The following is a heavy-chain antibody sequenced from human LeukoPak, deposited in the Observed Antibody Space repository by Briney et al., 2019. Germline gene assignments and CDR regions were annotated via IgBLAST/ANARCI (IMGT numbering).Heavy chain of an antibody. CDR1: VYPFYTYA. V-gene: IGHV3-33*01. Sequence: GRSLRLFCAPSVYPFYTYAMHWVPHSTGKGLEGVANIWCDGSEKYCADSVRGLFTLSRDISKNTLSLPMNSLRAEDTAVYYCGRVGCTGGNCKPYAYYATDVWGQGTTVTVSS. CDR3: GRVGCTGGNCKPYAYYATDV. D-gene: IGHD2-15*01. CDR2: IWCDGSEK. J-gene: IGHJ6*02.